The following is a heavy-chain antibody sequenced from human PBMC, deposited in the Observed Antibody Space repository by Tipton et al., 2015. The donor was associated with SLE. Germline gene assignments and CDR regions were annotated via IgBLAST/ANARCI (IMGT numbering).Heavy chain of an antibody. CDR2: IYPGDSDT. CDR1: GDSFTTIW. D-gene: IGHD2-8*01. V-gene: IGHV5-51*03. Sequence: QLVQSGPEVKKPGESLKISCKASGDSFTTIWIAWVRQMPGKGLEWIGMIYPGDSDTRYSPSFQGQVTISADMSTNMAFLQWSSLKASDTAMYYCARGRHNGLASFENVRWLDPWGQGTLVTVSS. CDR3: ARGRHNGLASFENVRWLDP. J-gene: IGHJ5*02.